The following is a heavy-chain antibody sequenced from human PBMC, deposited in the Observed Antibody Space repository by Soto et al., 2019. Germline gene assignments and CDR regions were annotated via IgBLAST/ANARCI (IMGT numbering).Heavy chain of an antibody. V-gene: IGHV4-31*03. J-gene: IGHJ6*02. CDR2: IYYSGST. CDR1: CGSISSGGYY. CDR3: ARRIAARPRYYYYYGMDV. Sequence: SETLSLTCTVSCGSISSGGYYWSWIRQHPGKGLEWIGYIYYSGSTYYNPSLKSRVTISVDTSKNQFSLKLSSVTAADTAVYYCARRIAARPRYYYYYGMDVWGQGTTVTVSS. D-gene: IGHD6-6*01.